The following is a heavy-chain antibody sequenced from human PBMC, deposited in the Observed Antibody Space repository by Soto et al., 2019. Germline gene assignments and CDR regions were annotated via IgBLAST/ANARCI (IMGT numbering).Heavy chain of an antibody. CDR3: AREDDYGYRYINYGLDV. J-gene: IGHJ6*02. CDR2: ISFDGTKK. Sequence: SLGLFYAASGFTFNIYAEHGVGQAPGKGLEWVAVISFDGTKKCYSDSVKGQFTISRDNLKNTLYLQMNNLRVEDAALYFCAREDDYGYRYINYGLDVWGQGTTVTVS. V-gene: IGHV3-30-3*01. CDR1: GFTFNIYA. D-gene: IGHD4-17*01.